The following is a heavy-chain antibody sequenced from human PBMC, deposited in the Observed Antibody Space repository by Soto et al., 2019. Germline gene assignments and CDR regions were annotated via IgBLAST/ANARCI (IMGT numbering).Heavy chain of an antibody. Sequence: QVQLQESGPGLVKPSGTLSLTCAVSGGSISSSNWWSWVRQPPGKGLEWIGEIYHSGSTNYNPSLKSRVTISVDKSKNQFSLKLRSVTAADTAVYYCATMQSHNWNRNAFDYWGQGTLVTVSS. CDR1: GGSISSSNW. J-gene: IGHJ4*02. CDR3: ATMQSHNWNRNAFDY. V-gene: IGHV4-4*02. CDR2: IYHSGST. D-gene: IGHD1-20*01.